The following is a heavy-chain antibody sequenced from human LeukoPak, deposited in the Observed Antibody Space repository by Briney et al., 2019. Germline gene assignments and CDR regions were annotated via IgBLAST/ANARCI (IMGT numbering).Heavy chain of an antibody. CDR2: IYYSGST. Sequence: PSQTLSLTCTVSGGSISSGGYYWSWIRQHPGQGLEWIGYIYYSGSTYYNPSLKSRVTISVDTSKNQFSLKLSSVTAADTAVYYCARSGTTVTGFDYWGQGTLVTVSS. V-gene: IGHV4-31*03. CDR1: GGSISSGGYY. D-gene: IGHD4-17*01. CDR3: ARSGTTVTGFDY. J-gene: IGHJ4*02.